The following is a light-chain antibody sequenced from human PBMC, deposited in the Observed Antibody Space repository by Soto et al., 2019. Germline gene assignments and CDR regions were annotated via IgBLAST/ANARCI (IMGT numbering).Light chain of an antibody. CDR2: DAS. J-gene: IGKJ5*01. Sequence: DIVLTQSPGTLSLSPGERATLSCRASQSVSSSYLAWYQQKPGQAPRLLIYDASNRATGIPARFSGSGSGTDFTLTISSLESEDFAIYYCQQRSNWPTSGQGTRLEIK. CDR3: QQRSNWPT. V-gene: IGKV3-11*01. CDR1: QSVSSSY.